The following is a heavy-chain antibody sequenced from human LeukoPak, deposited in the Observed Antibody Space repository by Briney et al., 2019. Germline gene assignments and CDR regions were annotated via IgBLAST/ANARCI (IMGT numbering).Heavy chain of an antibody. CDR2: ISPTGDST. CDR3: AQDWPSAVTTTPGF. Sequence: GGSLRLSRAASGFTFRDYVISWVRQAPGKGLEWVSSISPTGDSTYYAGSVRGRFTLSRDNSKNTVYFQMNSLRAEDTAIYYCAQDWPSAVTTTPGFWGQGTMVIVSS. CDR1: GFTFRDYV. V-gene: IGHV3-23*01. J-gene: IGHJ3*01. D-gene: IGHD4-17*01.